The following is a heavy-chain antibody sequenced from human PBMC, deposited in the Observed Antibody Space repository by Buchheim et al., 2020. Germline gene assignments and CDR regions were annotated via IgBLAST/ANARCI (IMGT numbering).Heavy chain of an antibody. CDR1: GFTFRNYG. V-gene: IGHV3-30*18. CDR2: ISEDGREK. CDR3: VKSRSGYYPRNFYFYMHV. Sequence: QVHLVESGGGVVQPGGSLRLSCGASGFTFRNYGMHWVRQAPGKGLEWVAVISEDGREKYYTDSVKGRFTISRDNSKSTVALQINSLRREDAAVYYCVKSRSGYYPRNFYFYMHVWGKGTT. J-gene: IGHJ6*03. D-gene: IGHD3-3*01.